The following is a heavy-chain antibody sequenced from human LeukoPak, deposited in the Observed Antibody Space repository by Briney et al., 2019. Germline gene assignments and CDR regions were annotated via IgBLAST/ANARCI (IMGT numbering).Heavy chain of an antibody. CDR3: ARTIYSYGFGGIFDY. CDR2: IYYSGSS. J-gene: IGHJ4*02. D-gene: IGHD5-18*01. V-gene: IGHV4-59*04. Sequence: PSETLSLTCTVSGGSISSYYWSWIRQPSGNRLEWIGYIYYSGSSYYNPSLKSRVTISVDTSKNQFSLKLSSVTAADTAVYYCARTIYSYGFGGIFDYWGQGTLVTVSS. CDR1: GGSISSYY.